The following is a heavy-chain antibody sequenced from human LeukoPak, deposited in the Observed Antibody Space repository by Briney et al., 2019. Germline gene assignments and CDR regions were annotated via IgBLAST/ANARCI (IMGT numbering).Heavy chain of an antibody. J-gene: IGHJ4*02. Sequence: ASVKVSCKASGYTFTGYNMHWVRQAPGQGLEWMGWISAYNGNTNYAQKLQGRVTMTTDTSTSTAYMELRSLRSDDTAVYYCARDVANVMITFGGVIGRYFDYWGQGTLVTVSS. D-gene: IGHD3-16*02. CDR3: ARDVANVMITFGGVIGRYFDY. CDR2: ISAYNGNT. V-gene: IGHV1-18*04. CDR1: GYTFTGYN.